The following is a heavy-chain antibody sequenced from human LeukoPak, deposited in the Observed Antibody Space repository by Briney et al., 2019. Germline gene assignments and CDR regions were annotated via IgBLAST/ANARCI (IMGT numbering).Heavy chain of an antibody. Sequence: GESLKISCKGSGYSFTSYWIGWVRQMPGKGLEWMGIIYPGDSDTRYSPSFQGQVTISADKSISTAYLQWSSLKALDTAMYYCATSHCSGGSCYAGDFGYWGQGTLVTVSS. CDR2: IYPGDSDT. J-gene: IGHJ4*02. V-gene: IGHV5-51*01. CDR3: ATSHCSGGSCYAGDFGY. D-gene: IGHD2-15*01. CDR1: GYSFTSYW.